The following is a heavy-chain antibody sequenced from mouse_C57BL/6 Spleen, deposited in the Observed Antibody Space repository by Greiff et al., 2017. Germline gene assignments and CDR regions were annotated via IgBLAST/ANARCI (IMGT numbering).Heavy chain of an antibody. J-gene: IGHJ1*03. CDR3: ARKRKQGYWYFDV. Sequence: QVLLQQPGAALVMPGASVKLSCKASGYTFTSYWMHWVKQRPGQGLEWIGEIDPSDSYTNYNQKFKGKSTLTVYKSSSTAYLQLRSLTSEDSAVYYWARKRKQGYWYFDVWDTGTTVTVSS. CDR1: GYTFTSYW. CDR2: IDPSDSYT. V-gene: IGHV1-69*01.